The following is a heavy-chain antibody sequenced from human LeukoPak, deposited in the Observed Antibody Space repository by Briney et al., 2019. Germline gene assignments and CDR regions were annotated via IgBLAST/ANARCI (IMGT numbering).Heavy chain of an antibody. V-gene: IGHV4-59*01. CDR3: ARGPWTFEY. CDR2: IYYSGST. J-gene: IGHJ4*02. D-gene: IGHD3/OR15-3a*01. Sequence: ETLSLTCTLSGGFISSYYWSWIRQPPGKGLEWIGYIYYSGSTNYTPSLKSRVTISVDTYKNQLYLKMSSVTAAETAVYYCARGPWTFEYWGQGTLVTVSS. CDR1: GGFISSYY.